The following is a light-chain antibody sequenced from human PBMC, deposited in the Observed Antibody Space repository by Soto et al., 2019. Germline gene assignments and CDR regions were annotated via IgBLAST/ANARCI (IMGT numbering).Light chain of an antibody. CDR3: QQYSYFAT. CDR2: KAS. CDR1: QSISSW. V-gene: IGKV1-5*03. Sequence: DIQMTQSPSTLSASVGDRVTITCRASQSISSWLTWYQQKAGQAPKLLIYKASIVESGLPSRFSGSGSGTESTLTIRCLQHDDSATYYCQQYSYFATFGQGTRVEVK. J-gene: IGKJ1*01.